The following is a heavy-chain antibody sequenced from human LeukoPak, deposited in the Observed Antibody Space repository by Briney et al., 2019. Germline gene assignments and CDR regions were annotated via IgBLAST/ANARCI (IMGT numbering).Heavy chain of an antibody. CDR3: ARGSVLPCNSSCVLYDLHLYMDA. J-gene: IGHJ6*03. V-gene: IGHV4-61*02. CDR2: ISSSGGA. Sequence: PSQTLSLTCTASGDTSTSGAISWVRIRQPAGKGLEWIGRISSSGGASYNPSLKSRVTISLDTSENYFSLKVNSVTAAATAVYYCARGSVLPCNSSCVLYDLHLYMDAWGKGTTVTVSS. CDR1: GDTSTSGAIS. D-gene: IGHD6-13*01.